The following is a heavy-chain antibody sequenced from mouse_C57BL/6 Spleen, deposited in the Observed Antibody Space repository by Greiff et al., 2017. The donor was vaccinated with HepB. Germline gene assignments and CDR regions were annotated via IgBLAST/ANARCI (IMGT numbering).Heavy chain of an antibody. J-gene: IGHJ4*01. D-gene: IGHD1-1*01. CDR2: IIPSTGGT. CDR1: GYSFTGYY. V-gene: IGHV1-42*01. Sequence: VQLKQSGPELVKPGASVKISCKASGYSFTGYYMNWVKQSPEKSLEWIGEIIPSTGGTTYNQKFKAKATLTVDKSSSTAYMQLKSLTSEDSAVYYCARKLRAMDYWGQGTSVTVSS. CDR3: ARKLRAMDY.